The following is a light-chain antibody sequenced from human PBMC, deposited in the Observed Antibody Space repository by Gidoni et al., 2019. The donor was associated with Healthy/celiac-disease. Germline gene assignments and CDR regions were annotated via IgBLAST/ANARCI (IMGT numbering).Light chain of an antibody. CDR1: KLGDKY. CDR2: QDS. Sequence: SYELTQPPSVSFSPGHPASITCSGDKLGDKYACWYQQKPGQSPVLVIYQDSKRPSGIPERFSGSNSGNTATLTISGTQAMDEADYYCQAWDSSTYVFGTGTKVTVL. V-gene: IGLV3-1*01. CDR3: QAWDSSTYV. J-gene: IGLJ1*01.